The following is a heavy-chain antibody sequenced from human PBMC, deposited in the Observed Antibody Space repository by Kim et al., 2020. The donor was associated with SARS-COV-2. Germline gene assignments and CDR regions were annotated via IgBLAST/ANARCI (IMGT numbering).Heavy chain of an antibody. CDR1: GFTFSDYY. CDR3: ARDLRKDYYDSSGYYYVH. D-gene: IGHD3-22*01. CDR2: ISSSSSYT. Sequence: GGSLRLSCAASGFTFSDYYMSWIRQAPGKGLEWVSYISSSSSYTNYADSVKGRFTISRDNAKNSLYLQMNSLRAEDTAVYYCARDLRKDYYDSSGYYYVHWGQGTLVTVSS. J-gene: IGHJ4*02. V-gene: IGHV3-11*06.